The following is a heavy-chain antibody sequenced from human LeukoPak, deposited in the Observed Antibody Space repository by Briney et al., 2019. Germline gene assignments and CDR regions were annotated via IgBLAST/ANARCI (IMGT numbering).Heavy chain of an antibody. Sequence: GGSLRLSCAASGFTFSSYAMHWVRQAPGKGLEWVAVISYDGSNKYYADSVKGRFTISRDNSKNTLYLQMNSLRAEDTAVYYCARDLWGGSSSWSSALDYWGQGTLVTVSS. V-gene: IGHV3-30*04. J-gene: IGHJ4*02. CDR2: ISYDGSNK. CDR1: GFTFSSYA. D-gene: IGHD6-13*01. CDR3: ARDLWGGSSSWSSALDY.